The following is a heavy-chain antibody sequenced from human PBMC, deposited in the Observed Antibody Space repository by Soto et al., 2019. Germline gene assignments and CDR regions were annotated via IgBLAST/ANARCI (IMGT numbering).Heavy chain of an antibody. J-gene: IGHJ5*02. D-gene: IGHD2-21*01. CDR1: VGSISSGGYY. CDR2: IYYTGTT. CDR3: ARVKDCYISRGS. V-gene: IGHV4-31*03. Sequence: LSLTCTVSVGSISSGGYYWSWIRQNPGKGLEWIGYIYYTGTTDYNPSLKSRVTISVDTPKNQFSLKLYSVTAADTAVYYCARVKDCYISRGSWGQGTRGTVSP.